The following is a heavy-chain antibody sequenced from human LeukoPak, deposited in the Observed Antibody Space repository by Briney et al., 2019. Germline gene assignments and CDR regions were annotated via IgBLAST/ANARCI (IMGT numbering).Heavy chain of an antibody. V-gene: IGHV3-74*01. Sequence: GGSLRLSCAASGFTFSSYWMHWVRQVPGKGLVWVSRITNDGSSTAHADSVKGGLTISRDDAKNTLYLQMNSLRAEDTAVYYCARGGRSLDYWGQGTLVTVSS. CDR2: ITNDGSST. D-gene: IGHD3-3*01. J-gene: IGHJ4*02. CDR3: ARGGRSLDY. CDR1: GFTFSSYW.